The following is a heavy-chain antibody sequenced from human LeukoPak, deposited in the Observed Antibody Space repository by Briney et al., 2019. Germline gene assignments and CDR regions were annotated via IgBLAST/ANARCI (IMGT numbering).Heavy chain of an antibody. CDR1: GGSISSGGYS. J-gene: IGHJ4*02. D-gene: IGHD3-3*01. CDR3: ARYSGVGFLEWLAPKFDY. V-gene: IGHV4-30-2*01. Sequence: SETLSLTCAVSGGSISSGGYSWSWIRQPPGKGLEWIGYIYHSGSTYYNPSLKSRVTISVDRSKNLFSLKLSSVTAADTAVYYCARYSGVGFLEWLAPKFDYWGQGTLVTVSS. CDR2: IYHSGST.